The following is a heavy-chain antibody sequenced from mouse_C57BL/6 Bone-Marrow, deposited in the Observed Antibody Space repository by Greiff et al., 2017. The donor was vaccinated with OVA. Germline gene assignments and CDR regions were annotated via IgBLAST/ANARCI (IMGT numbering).Heavy chain of an antibody. D-gene: IGHD2-1*01. V-gene: IGHV1-26*01. Sequence: EVQLQQSGPELVKPGASVKISCKASGYTFTDYYMNWVKQSHGKSLEWIGDINPNNGGTIYNQKFKGKATLTVDKSSSTAYMELRSLTSEDTAVYYCARLLWYPYWYFDVWGTGTTVTVSS. J-gene: IGHJ1*03. CDR3: ARLLWYPYWYFDV. CDR2: INPNNGGT. CDR1: GYTFTDYY.